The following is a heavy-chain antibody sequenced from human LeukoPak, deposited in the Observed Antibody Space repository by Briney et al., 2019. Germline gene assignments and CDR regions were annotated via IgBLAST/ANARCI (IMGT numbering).Heavy chain of an antibody. D-gene: IGHD1/OR15-1a*01. CDR1: GFSLSTSGVG. J-gene: IGHJ4*02. CDR2: FYWDDDK. Sequence: SGPTLVKPTQTLTLTCTFSGFSLSTSGVGVGWIRQPPGETLEWLALFYWDDDKHYSPSLRSRLTLSKDTSKNQIFLTMTNMDPVDTATYYCAHRDPASYWYNPYFDHWGQGILVTVSS. V-gene: IGHV2-5*02. CDR3: AHRDPASYWYNPYFDH.